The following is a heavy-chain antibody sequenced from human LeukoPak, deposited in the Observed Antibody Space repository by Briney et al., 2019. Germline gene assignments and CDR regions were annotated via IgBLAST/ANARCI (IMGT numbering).Heavy chain of an antibody. V-gene: IGHV3-20*04. Sequence: GGSLRLSCAASGFTFDNYGMSWVRQVPGKGLEWVSGINWNGGSTNYADSVKGRFTISRDNAKNSLFLQMNSLRAEDTALYYCARDRGGTYMYFQHWGQGTLVTVSS. CDR1: GFTFDNYG. CDR3: ARDRGGTYMYFQH. J-gene: IGHJ1*01. D-gene: IGHD1-26*01. CDR2: INWNGGST.